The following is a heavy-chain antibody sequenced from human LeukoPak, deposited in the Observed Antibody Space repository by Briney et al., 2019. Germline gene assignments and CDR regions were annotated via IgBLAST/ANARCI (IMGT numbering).Heavy chain of an antibody. CDR2: TYYRSRWFT. CDR3: VRGSALDI. V-gene: IGHV6-1*01. CDR1: GDSVSSYNAA. Sequence: SQTLSLTCAISGDSVSSYNAAWNWIRQSPSRGLEWLGRTYYRSRWFTDYALSVKSRITINPDTSRNQFSLQLNSVSPEDTAVYYCVRGSALDIWGQGTMVTVSS. J-gene: IGHJ3*02.